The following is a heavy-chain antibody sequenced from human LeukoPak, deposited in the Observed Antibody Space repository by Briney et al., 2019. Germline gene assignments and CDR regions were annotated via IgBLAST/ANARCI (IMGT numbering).Heavy chain of an antibody. D-gene: IGHD6-13*01. CDR3: AKDLLSQQVARCFDY. V-gene: IGHV3-23*01. CDR2: ISNSGSST. J-gene: IGHJ4*02. Sequence: GGSVRLSCAASGFTFSTYAMSWVRQAPGKGLGWVSVISNSGSSTHYADSVKGRFSISRDNSRNTLYLQMNSLRTDDTAVYYCAKDLLSQQVARCFDYWGQGTLVTVSS. CDR1: GFTFSTYA.